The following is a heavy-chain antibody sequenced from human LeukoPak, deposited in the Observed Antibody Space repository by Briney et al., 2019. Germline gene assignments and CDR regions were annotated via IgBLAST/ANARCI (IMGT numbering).Heavy chain of an antibody. Sequence: GGSLRLSCAASGFTFSSYGMHWVRQAPGKGLEWVAVIWYGGSNKYYADSVKGRFTISRDNSKNTLYLQMNSLRAEDTAVYYCARASQWLEYYFDYWGQGTLVTVSS. J-gene: IGHJ4*02. CDR1: GFTFSSYG. V-gene: IGHV3-33*01. CDR3: ARASQWLEYYFDY. D-gene: IGHD6-19*01. CDR2: IWYGGSNK.